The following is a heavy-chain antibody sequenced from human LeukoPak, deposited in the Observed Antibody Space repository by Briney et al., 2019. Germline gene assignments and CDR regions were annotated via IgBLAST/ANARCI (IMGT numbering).Heavy chain of an antibody. CDR1: GFSFSVYA. CDR2: ISGSAGRT. J-gene: IGHJ4*02. CDR3: AKGGQDYDFWRFDY. Sequence: PGGSLRLSCAASGFSFSVYAMSWVRQAPGEGLEWVSSISGSAGRTYYTNSVKGRFTISRENFKNTVFLEMNNLGAEDTALYYCAKGGQDYDFWRFDYWGQGNLVIVSS. V-gene: IGHV3-23*01. D-gene: IGHD3-3*01.